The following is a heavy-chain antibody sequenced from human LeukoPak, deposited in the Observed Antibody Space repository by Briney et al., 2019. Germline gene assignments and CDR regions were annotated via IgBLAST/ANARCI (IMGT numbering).Heavy chain of an antibody. CDR3: ARGGLAPPIAARSYYYYYMDV. J-gene: IGHJ6*03. D-gene: IGHD6-6*01. CDR1: GGTFSSYA. Sequence: ASVKVSCKASGGTFSSYAISWVRQAPGQGFEWMGGIIPIFGTANYAQKFQGRVTITADESTSTAYMELSSLRSEDTAVYYCARGGLAPPIAARSYYYYYMDVWGKGTTVTVSS. CDR2: IIPIFGTA. V-gene: IGHV1-69*13.